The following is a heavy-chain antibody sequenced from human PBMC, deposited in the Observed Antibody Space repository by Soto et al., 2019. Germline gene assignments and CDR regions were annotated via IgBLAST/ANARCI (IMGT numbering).Heavy chain of an antibody. CDR1: GFSLTTSGVG. J-gene: IGHJ4*02. V-gene: IGHV2-5*02. Sequence: QITLNESGPTVVKPAEPLTLTCTFSGFSLTTSGVGVGWIHQSPGKAPEWLALIYWDDDKRYSASLKSRLTITKDTSKNQVVLTMASVDPADTATYYCAHRILRTVFGLVTTTAIYFDFWGQGTPVVVSS. D-gene: IGHD3-3*01. CDR3: AHRILRTVFGLVTTTAIYFDF. CDR2: IYWDDDK.